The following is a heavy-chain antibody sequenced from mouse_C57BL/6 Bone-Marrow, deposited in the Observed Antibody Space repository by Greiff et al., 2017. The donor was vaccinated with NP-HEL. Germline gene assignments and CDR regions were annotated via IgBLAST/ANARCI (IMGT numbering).Heavy chain of an antibody. CDR1: GYAFTNYL. CDR2: INPGSGGT. CDR3: ARRELGYYAMDY. D-gene: IGHD4-1*01. J-gene: IGHJ4*01. Sequence: VQLQQSGAELVRPGTSVKVSCKASGYAFTNYLIEWVKQRPGQGLEWIGVINPGSGGTNYNEKFKGKATLTADKSSSTAYMQRSSLTSEDSAVYFCARRELGYYAMDYWGQGTSVTVSS. V-gene: IGHV1-54*01.